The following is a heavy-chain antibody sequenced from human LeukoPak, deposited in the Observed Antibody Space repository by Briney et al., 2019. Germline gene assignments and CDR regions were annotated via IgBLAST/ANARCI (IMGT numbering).Heavy chain of an antibody. J-gene: IGHJ4*02. D-gene: IGHD3-22*01. Sequence: SETLSLTCTVSGGSISSYYWSWIRQSPGKGLEWIGYIFYSGSTNYNPSLKSRVAISVDTSKNQFSLKLSSVTAADTAVYYCARGGGYYYDSSGYYFDYWGQGTLVTVSS. CDR1: GGSISSYY. CDR2: IFYSGST. CDR3: ARGGGYYYDSSGYYFDY. V-gene: IGHV4-59*01.